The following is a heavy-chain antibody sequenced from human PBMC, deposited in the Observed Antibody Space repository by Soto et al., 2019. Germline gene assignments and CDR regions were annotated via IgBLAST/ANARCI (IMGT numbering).Heavy chain of an antibody. D-gene: IGHD5-12*01. J-gene: IGHJ3*02. CDR3: ARDRGGYDWDDAFDI. Sequence: EVQLVESGGGLVQPGGSLRLSCAASGFTFSSYWMHWVRQAPGKGLVWVSRINSDGSSTSYADSVKGRFTISRDNAKNTLYLQMNRLRAEDTAVYYCARDRGGYDWDDAFDIWGQGTMVTVSS. CDR2: INSDGSST. V-gene: IGHV3-74*01. CDR1: GFTFSSYW.